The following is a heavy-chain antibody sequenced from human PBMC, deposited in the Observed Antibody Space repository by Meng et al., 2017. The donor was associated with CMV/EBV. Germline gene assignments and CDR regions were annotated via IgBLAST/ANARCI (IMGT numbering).Heavy chain of an antibody. Sequence: GGSLRLSCAASGFTFSSYGMHWVRQAPGKGLEWVAFIRYDGSNKYYADSVKGRFIISRDNSKNTLSLQVNSLRPEDTAVYYCAREIGTAAGRFDYWGQGSLVTVSS. J-gene: IGHJ4*02. CDR2: IRYDGSNK. CDR3: AREIGTAAGRFDY. CDR1: GFTFSSYG. V-gene: IGHV3-30*02. D-gene: IGHD6-25*01.